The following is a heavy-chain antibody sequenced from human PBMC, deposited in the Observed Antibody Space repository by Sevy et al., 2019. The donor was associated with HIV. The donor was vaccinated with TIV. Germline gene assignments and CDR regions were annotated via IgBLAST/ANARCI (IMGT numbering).Heavy chain of an antibody. CDR3: ARESNWGGYFDY. D-gene: IGHD3-16*01. CDR1: GFTFSSSA. V-gene: IGHV3-21*01. CDR2: ISTSSNHI. Sequence: GGSLRLSCAASGFTFSSSAMNWVRQSPGKGLEWVSSISTSSNHIFYADSVKGRFTISRDNAKNSLLLQMDSLRAEDTAVHYCARESNWGGYFDYWGQGILVTVSS. J-gene: IGHJ4*02.